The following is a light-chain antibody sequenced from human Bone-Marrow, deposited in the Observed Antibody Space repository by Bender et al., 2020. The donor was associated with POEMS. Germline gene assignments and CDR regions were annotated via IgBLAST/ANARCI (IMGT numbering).Light chain of an antibody. V-gene: IGLV3-1*01. CDR2: QDT. Sequence: SYEVTQPPSVSVSPGQTASITCSGDDLGDKYVAWYQQKPGQSPVLVIYQDTKRPSGIPERFSGSNSGNTATLTISGTQAMDEADYYCQAWDTCSVIFGGGTKWTF. J-gene: IGLJ2*01. CDR1: DLGDKY. CDR3: QAWDTCSVI.